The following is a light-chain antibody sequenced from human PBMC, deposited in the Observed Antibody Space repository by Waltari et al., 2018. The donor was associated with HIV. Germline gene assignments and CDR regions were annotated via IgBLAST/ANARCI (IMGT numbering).Light chain of an antibody. CDR3: AAWDDSLSGWV. Sequence: QSVLTQPPSASGTPGQRVTISCSGSSSNIGYNYVYWYQQLPGTAPKLLIYRNNQRPSGVPDRFSGSKSGTSACLAISGLRSEDEADYYCAAWDDSLSGWVFGGGTKLTVL. V-gene: IGLV1-47*01. CDR1: SSNIGYNY. J-gene: IGLJ3*02. CDR2: RNN.